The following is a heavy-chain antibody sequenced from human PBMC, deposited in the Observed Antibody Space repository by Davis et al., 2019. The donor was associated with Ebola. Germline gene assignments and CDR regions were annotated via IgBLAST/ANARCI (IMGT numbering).Heavy chain of an antibody. J-gene: IGHJ4*02. V-gene: IGHV4-34*01. CDR3: ARGYYYGPRYFDY. Sequence: SRVTISVDTSKNQFSLKLSSVTAADTAVYYCARGYYYGPRYFDYWGQGTLVTVSS. D-gene: IGHD3-10*01.